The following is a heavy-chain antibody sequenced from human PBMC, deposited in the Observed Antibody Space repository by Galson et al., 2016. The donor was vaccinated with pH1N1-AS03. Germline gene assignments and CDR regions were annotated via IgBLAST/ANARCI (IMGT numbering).Heavy chain of an antibody. Sequence: SLRLSCAASGFTFSTNAMSWVRQAPGKGLEWVATITGTSGTTYYADSVKGRFTASRENSRNTLYLQMNNLRAEDSALYYCARDSGRDTWTAYSFASWGQGALVTVSS. CDR2: ITGTSGTT. CDR1: GFTFSTNA. CDR3: ARDSGRDTWTAYSFAS. V-gene: IGHV3-23*01. J-gene: IGHJ4*02. D-gene: IGHD1-1*01.